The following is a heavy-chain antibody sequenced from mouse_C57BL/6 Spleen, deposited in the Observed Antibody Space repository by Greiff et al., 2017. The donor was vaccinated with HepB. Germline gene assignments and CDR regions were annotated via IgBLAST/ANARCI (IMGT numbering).Heavy chain of an antibody. CDR3: TRPYSNYRSYYFDY. CDR2: IRNKANNHAT. V-gene: IGHV6-6*01. Sequence: EVKLEESGGGLVQPGGSMKLSCAASGFTFSDAWIDWVRQSPEKGLEWVAEIRNKANNHATYYAESVKGRFTISRDDSKSSVYLQMNSLRAEDTGIYYCTRPYSNYRSYYFDYWGQGTTLTVSS. CDR1: GFTFSDAW. D-gene: IGHD2-5*01. J-gene: IGHJ2*01.